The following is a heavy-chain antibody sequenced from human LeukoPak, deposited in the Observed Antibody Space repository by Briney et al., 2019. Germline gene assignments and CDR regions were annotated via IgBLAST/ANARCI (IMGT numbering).Heavy chain of an antibody. CDR2: INPSGGST. J-gene: IGHJ5*02. D-gene: IGHD6-13*01. CDR3: ARDQGDTYEYSSSWSYNWFDP. V-gene: IGHV1-46*01. Sequence: ASVKISCKASGYTFTSYYMHWVRQAPGQGLEWMGIINPSGGSTSYAQKFQGRVTMTRDTSTSTVYMELSSLRSEDTAVYYCARDQGDTYEYSSSWSYNWFDPWGQGTLVTVSS. CDR1: GYTFTSYY.